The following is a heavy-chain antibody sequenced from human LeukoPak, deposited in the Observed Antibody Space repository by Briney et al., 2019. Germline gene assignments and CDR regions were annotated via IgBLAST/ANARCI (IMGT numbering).Heavy chain of an antibody. CDR2: IYISGST. Sequence: SETLSLTCTVSGGSISSGRYYWSWIRQPAGKGLEWIGRIYISGSTNYNPSLKSRVTMSVDTSKNQFSLKLSSVTAADTAVYYCARESPAWFGEFLYYFDYWGQGTLVTVSS. J-gene: IGHJ4*02. D-gene: IGHD3-10*01. V-gene: IGHV4-61*02. CDR3: ARESPAWFGEFLYYFDY. CDR1: GGSISSGRYY.